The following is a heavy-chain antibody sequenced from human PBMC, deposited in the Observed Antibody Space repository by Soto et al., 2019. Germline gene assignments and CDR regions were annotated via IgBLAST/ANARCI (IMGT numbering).Heavy chain of an antibody. CDR2: IYYSGTT. J-gene: IGHJ5*01. Sequence: QVQLQESGPGLVKPSETLSLTCTVSGGSLSPLYWSWIRQPPGKGLEWIGYIYYSGTTNYNASLRSRVTISVDTSKNQFSLNLRSVTAADTAVYYCARGGWSVDSWGHGTLVTVSS. V-gene: IGHV4-59*01. CDR3: ARGGWSVDS. CDR1: GGSLSPLY. D-gene: IGHD3-10*01.